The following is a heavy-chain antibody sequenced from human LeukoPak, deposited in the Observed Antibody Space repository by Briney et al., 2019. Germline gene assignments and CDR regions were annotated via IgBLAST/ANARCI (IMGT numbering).Heavy chain of an antibody. CDR2: IIPILGIA. J-gene: IGHJ4*02. V-gene: IGHV1-69*02. D-gene: IGHD2-2*01. CDR3: ASRPYCSSTSCLPDY. CDR1: GGTFSSYT. Sequence: GSSVKVSCKASGGTFSSYTSSWVRQAPGQGLEWMGRIIPILGIANYAQKFQGRVTITADKSTSTAYMELSSLRSEDTAVYYCASRPYCSSTSCLPDYWGQGTLVTVSS.